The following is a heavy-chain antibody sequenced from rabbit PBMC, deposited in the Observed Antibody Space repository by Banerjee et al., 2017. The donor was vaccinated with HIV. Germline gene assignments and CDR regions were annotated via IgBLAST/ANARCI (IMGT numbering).Heavy chain of an antibody. D-gene: IGHD1-1*01. J-gene: IGHJ3*01. CDR1: GFDFSISAY. CDR3: ARDSSTVYYFAL. Sequence: QEQLEESGGGLVKPEGSLTLTCTASGFDFSISAYMSWVRQAPGKGLEWIGCIVTGSDTTYYASWAKGRFTISKTSSTTVTLQMTSLTAADTATYFCARDSSTVYYFALWGQGTLVTVS. V-gene: IGHV1S45*01. CDR2: IVTGSDTT.